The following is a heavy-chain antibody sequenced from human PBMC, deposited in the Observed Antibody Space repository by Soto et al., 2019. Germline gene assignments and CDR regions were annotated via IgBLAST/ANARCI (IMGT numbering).Heavy chain of an antibody. Sequence: SETLSLTCAVYGGSFSGYYWSWIRQPPGKGLEWIGEINHSGSTNYNPSLKSRVTISVDTSKNQFSLSLSSVTAADTAVYYCARGGWSLDPWGQGTLVTVSS. J-gene: IGHJ5*02. CDR3: ARGGWSLDP. CDR2: INHSGST. CDR1: GGSFSGYY. V-gene: IGHV4-34*01. D-gene: IGHD6-19*01.